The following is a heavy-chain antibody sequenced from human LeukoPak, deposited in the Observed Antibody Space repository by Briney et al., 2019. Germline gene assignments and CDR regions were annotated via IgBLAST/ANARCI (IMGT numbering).Heavy chain of an antibody. J-gene: IGHJ5*02. CDR2: IYHSGST. V-gene: IGHV4-38-2*01. D-gene: IGHD1-14*01. Sequence: GSLRLSCAASGFTFSIYSMNWVRQAPGKGLECIGSIYHSGSTYYKPSLKRRVTISVDTSKNQFSLKLRSVTAADTAVYYCARVTSRLGWFDPWGPGTLVTVSS. CDR3: ARVTSRLGWFDP. CDR1: GFTFSIYS.